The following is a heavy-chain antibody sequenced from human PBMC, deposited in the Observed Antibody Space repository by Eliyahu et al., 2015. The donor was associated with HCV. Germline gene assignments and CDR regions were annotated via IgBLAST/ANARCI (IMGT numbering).Heavy chain of an antibody. V-gene: IGHV3-72*01. D-gene: IGHD1-26*01. CDR3: ARVQLTGSLLDY. CDR2: IRNKANSYTT. J-gene: IGHJ4*02. Sequence: WVGRIRNKANSYTTEYAASVQGRFTISRDDSKNSLYLQMNSLKTEDTAMYYCARVQLTGSLLDYWGQGTLVTVSS.